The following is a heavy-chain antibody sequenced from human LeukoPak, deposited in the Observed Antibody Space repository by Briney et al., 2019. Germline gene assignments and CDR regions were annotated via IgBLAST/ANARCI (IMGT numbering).Heavy chain of an antibody. J-gene: IGHJ4*02. D-gene: IGHD3-22*01. Sequence: GGSLRLSCAASGFTSDDYAMHWVRQAPGKGLEWVSGISWNSGSIGYADSVKGRFTISRDNAKNSLYLPMNSLRAEDTALYYCAKGLDSSGYFLFDYWGQGTLVTVSS. V-gene: IGHV3-9*02. CDR2: ISWNSGSI. CDR3: AKGLDSSGYFLFDY. CDR1: GFTSDDYA.